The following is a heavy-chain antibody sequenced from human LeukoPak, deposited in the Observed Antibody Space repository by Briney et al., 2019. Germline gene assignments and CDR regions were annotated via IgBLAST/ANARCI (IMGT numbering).Heavy chain of an antibody. V-gene: IGHV3-48*02. CDR2: ISSSSSTI. CDR3: ARDGRSSSSSH. J-gene: IGHJ4*02. CDR1: GXTSSTYW. Sequence: GGSLRLSCAASGXTSSTYWMSWVRQAPGKGLEWVSYISSSSSTIYYADSVKGRFTISRDNAKNSLYLQMNNLRDEDTAVYYCARDGRSSSSSHWGQGTLVTVSS. D-gene: IGHD6-6*01.